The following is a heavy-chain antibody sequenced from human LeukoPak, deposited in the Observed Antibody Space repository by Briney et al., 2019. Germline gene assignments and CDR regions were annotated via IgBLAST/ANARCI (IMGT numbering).Heavy chain of an antibody. Sequence: SETLSLTCTVSGGSISSYHWSWIRQPPGKGLEWIGFIYSSGSTNYNPSLKSRVTISVDTSKNQFSLKLKFVTAVDTAVYYCARDLGYCSNTSCLSYGMDVWGQGTTVTVSS. V-gene: IGHV4-59*01. CDR3: ARDLGYCSNTSCLSYGMDV. CDR1: GGSISSYH. J-gene: IGHJ6*02. CDR2: IYSSGST. D-gene: IGHD2-2*01.